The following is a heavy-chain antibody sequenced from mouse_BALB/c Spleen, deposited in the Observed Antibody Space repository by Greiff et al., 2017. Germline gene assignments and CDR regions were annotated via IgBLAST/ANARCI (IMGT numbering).Heavy chain of an antibody. CDR2: ISYSGST. CDR3: ARSYRYDWFAY. V-gene: IGHV3-2*02. CDR1: GYSITSDYA. Sequence: EVKLQESGPGLVKPSQSLSLTCTVTGYSITSDYAWNWIRQFPGNKLEWMGYISYSGSTSYNPSLKSRISITRDTSKNQFFLQLNSVTTEDTATYYCARSYRYDWFAYWGQGTLVTVSA. D-gene: IGHD2-14*01. J-gene: IGHJ3*01.